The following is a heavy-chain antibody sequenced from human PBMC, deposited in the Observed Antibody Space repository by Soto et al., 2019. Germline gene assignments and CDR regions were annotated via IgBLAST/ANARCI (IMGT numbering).Heavy chain of an antibody. CDR3: ARRSDIVDDAFDI. CDR2: IYYSGST. V-gene: IGHV4-39*01. D-gene: IGHD2-15*01. J-gene: IGHJ3*02. Sequence: QLQLQESGPGLVKPSETLSLTCTVSGGSISSSSYYWGWIHQPPGKGLEWIGSIYYSGSTYYNPSLKSRVTISADTSQNHFARKLSSVTAADTAVYYCARRSDIVDDAFDIWGQGTMVTVSS. CDR1: GGSISSSSYY.